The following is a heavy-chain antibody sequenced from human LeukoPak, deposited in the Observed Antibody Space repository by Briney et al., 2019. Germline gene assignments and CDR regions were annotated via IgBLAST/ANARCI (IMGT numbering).Heavy chain of an antibody. J-gene: IGHJ3*02. CDR2: IKSKTSGGTT. D-gene: IGHD3-16*01. Sequence: GGSLRLSCAASGFTFTNAWMSWVRQAPGKGLEWVGRIKSKTSGGTTDYAAPVKGRFTISRDDSQNTLFLQMNSLKTEDTAVYYCTTGATYSPGAFDIWGQGTIVTVSS. V-gene: IGHV3-15*01. CDR3: TTGATYSPGAFDI. CDR1: GFTFTNAW.